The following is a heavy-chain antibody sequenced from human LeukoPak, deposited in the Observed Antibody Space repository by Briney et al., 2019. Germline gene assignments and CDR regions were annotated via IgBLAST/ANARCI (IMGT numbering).Heavy chain of an antibody. D-gene: IGHD1-20*01. J-gene: IGHJ4*02. CDR2: ISASAAGT. V-gene: IGHV3-23*01. Sequence: GGSLRLSCAASGFTFKNYAMSWVRQAPGKGLEWVSGISASAAGTYYADSVRGQFTISRDNSKNTLYLQMNSLRAEDTAVYYCANLVNWNDGVDYWGQGTPVTVSS. CDR3: ANLVNWNDGVDY. CDR1: GFTFKNYA.